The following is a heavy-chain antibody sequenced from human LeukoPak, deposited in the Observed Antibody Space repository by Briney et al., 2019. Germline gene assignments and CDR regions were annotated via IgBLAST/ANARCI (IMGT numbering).Heavy chain of an antibody. CDR1: GFTFSDYY. CDR2: ISGSGSTI. CDR3: ARATHGKWDYFDC. Sequence: GGSLRLSCAASGFTFSDYYMSWIRQAPGKGLEWVSYISGSGSTIYYADSVKGRFTISRDNAKNSLYLQMNSLRAQDTAVYYCARATHGKWDYFDCWGQGTLVTVSS. J-gene: IGHJ4*02. V-gene: IGHV3-11*01. D-gene: IGHD2-15*01.